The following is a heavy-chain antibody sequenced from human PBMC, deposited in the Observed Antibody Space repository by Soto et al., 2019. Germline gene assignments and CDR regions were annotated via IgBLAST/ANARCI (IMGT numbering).Heavy chain of an antibody. Sequence: QVQLVESGGGVVQPGRSLRLSCAASGFTFSSYAMHWVRQAPGKGLEWVAVISYDGSNKYYADSVKGRFTISRDNSKNTLYLQRNSLRAEDTAVYYCASEITRYDSSVYFDYWGQGTLVTVSS. CDR3: ASEITRYDSSVYFDY. D-gene: IGHD3-22*01. CDR1: GFTFSSYA. CDR2: ISYDGSNK. J-gene: IGHJ4*02. V-gene: IGHV3-30-3*01.